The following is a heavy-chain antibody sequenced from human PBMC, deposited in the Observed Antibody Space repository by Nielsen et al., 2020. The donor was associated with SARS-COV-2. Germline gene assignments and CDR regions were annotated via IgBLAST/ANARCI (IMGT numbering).Heavy chain of an antibody. CDR3: ARGGYNIYDFDY. J-gene: IGHJ4*02. Sequence: SETLSLTCTVSGVSVSSGSYFWSWIRQPPGKRLEWIGYMFYIGTANFNPSFQSRVNISVDTSKNQFSLNLSSVTAADTAMYYCARGGYNIYDFDYWGQGTLVTVSS. V-gene: IGHV4-61*01. D-gene: IGHD5-24*01. CDR1: GVSVSSGSYF. CDR2: MFYIGTA.